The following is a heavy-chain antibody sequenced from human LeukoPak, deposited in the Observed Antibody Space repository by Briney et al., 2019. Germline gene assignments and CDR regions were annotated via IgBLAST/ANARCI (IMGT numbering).Heavy chain of an antibody. CDR3: AKDFGAMALGTTDAFDI. D-gene: IGHD3-10*01. J-gene: IGHJ3*02. V-gene: IGHV3-9*01. Sequence: GRSLRLSCAASGFTFDDYAMHWVRQAPGKGLEWVSGISWNSGSIGYADSVKGRFTISRDNAKNSLYLQMNSLRAEDTALYYCAKDFGAMALGTTDAFDIWGQGTMVTVSS. CDR1: GFTFDDYA. CDR2: ISWNSGSI.